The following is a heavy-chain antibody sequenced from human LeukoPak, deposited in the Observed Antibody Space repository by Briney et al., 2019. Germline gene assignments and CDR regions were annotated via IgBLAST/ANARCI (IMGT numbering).Heavy chain of an antibody. J-gene: IGHJ4*02. D-gene: IGHD5-12*01. V-gene: IGHV3-48*03. Sequence: GGSLRLSCAASGFTFSSYDMNWVRQAPGKGLEWVAYISETRSTMYYADSVKGRFTISRDNAKNSLYLQMNSLRAEDTAVYYCAREYIGSDYFDCWGQGTLVTVSS. CDR1: GFTFSSYD. CDR2: ISETRSTM. CDR3: AREYIGSDYFDC.